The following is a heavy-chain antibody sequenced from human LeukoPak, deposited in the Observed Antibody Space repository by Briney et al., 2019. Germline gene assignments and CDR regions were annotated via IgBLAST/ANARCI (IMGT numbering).Heavy chain of an antibody. V-gene: IGHV3-23*01. CDR1: GFTFSSYA. J-gene: IGHJ4*02. CDR2: ISGSGGST. D-gene: IGHD3-3*01. CDR3: AKDPYYDFWSAILPAASGPFDY. Sequence: TGGSLRLSCAASGFTFSSYAMSWVRPAPGKGLGWGSAISGSGGSTYYADSVKGRFTISRDNSKNTLYLQMNSLRAEDTAVYYCAKDPYYDFWSAILPAASGPFDYWGQGTLVTVSS.